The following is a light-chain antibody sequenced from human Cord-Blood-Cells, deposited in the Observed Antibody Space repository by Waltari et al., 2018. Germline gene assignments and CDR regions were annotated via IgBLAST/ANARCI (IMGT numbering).Light chain of an antibody. Sequence: DLQMTQSPSPLAASVGDRVTITCRASQSISSWLAWYQQKPGKAPKLLIYKASSLESGVPSRFSGSGSATEFTLTISSLQPDDFATYYCQQYNSYSYTFGQGTKLEIK. V-gene: IGKV1-5*03. CDR2: KAS. CDR3: QQYNSYSYT. J-gene: IGKJ2*01. CDR1: QSISSW.